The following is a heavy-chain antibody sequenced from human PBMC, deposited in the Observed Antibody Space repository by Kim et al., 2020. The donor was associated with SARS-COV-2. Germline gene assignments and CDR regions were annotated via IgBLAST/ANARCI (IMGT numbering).Heavy chain of an antibody. V-gene: IGHV3-43D*03. J-gene: IGHJ6*02. D-gene: IGHD1-26*01. Sequence: GGSLRLSCAASGFTFDDYAMHWVRQAPGKGLEWVSLISWDGGSTYYADSVKGRFTISRDNSKNSLYLQMNCLRAEDTALYYCAKGGATYYYYGMDVWGQGTTVTVSS. CDR2: ISWDGGST. CDR1: GFTFDDYA. CDR3: AKGGATYYYYGMDV.